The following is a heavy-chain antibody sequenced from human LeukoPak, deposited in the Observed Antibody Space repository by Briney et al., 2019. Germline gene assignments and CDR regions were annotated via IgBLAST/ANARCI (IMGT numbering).Heavy chain of an antibody. CDR2: ISAYNGNT. Sequence: ASVKVSCKASGYTFTSYGISWVRQAPGQGLEWMGWISAYNGNTNYAQKLQGRVTMITDTSTSTAYMELRSLRSDDTAVYYCARGGYCSGGNCYYPLYWYFDLWGRGTLVTVSS. J-gene: IGHJ2*01. CDR3: ARGGYCSGGNCYYPLYWYFDL. CDR1: GYTFTSYG. V-gene: IGHV1-18*04. D-gene: IGHD2-15*01.